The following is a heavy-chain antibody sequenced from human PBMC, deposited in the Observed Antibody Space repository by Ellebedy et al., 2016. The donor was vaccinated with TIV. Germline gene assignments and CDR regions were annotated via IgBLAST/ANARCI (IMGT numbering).Heavy chain of an antibody. D-gene: IGHD4-23*01. CDR1: GFTFSSYG. Sequence: GGSLRLSXAASGFTFSSYGMHWVRQAPGKGLEWVAVIWSDGTTKYYSDSVKGRFTISRDNSKNTLNLQMNSLRAEDTAVYYCAREIIYGGYYFDYWGQGTLVTVSS. CDR2: IWSDGTTK. V-gene: IGHV3-33*01. J-gene: IGHJ4*02. CDR3: AREIIYGGYYFDY.